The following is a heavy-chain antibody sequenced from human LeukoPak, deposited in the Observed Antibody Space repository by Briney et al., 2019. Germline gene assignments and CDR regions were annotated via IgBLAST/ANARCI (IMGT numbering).Heavy chain of an antibody. CDR3: AIAYESGSFYRAFAY. CDR1: GFNVAAYA. Sequence: PGGSLRLSCAASGFNVAAYAMYWVRQPPGKSLERVSLISGDSDNKYSAASVKGRFTISRDNSKNSLYLQMNSLTSEDTALYYCAIAYESGSFYRAFAYWGQGALVTVSS. CDR2: ISGDSDNK. D-gene: IGHD3-10*01. J-gene: IGHJ4*02. V-gene: IGHV3-43*02.